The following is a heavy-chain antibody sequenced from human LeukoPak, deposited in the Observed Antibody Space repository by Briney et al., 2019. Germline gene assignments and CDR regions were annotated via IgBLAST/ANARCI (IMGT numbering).Heavy chain of an antibody. V-gene: IGHV3-30*04. CDR2: ISYDGSNK. J-gene: IGHJ4*02. CDR1: GFTFSSYA. CDR3: ARDSSGPFDY. Sequence: GRSLRLSCAASGFTFSSYAMHWVRRAPGKGLEWVAVISYDGSNKYYADSVKGRFTISRDNSKNTLYLQMNSLRAEDTAVYYCARDSSGPFDYWGQGTLVTVSS. D-gene: IGHD6-19*01.